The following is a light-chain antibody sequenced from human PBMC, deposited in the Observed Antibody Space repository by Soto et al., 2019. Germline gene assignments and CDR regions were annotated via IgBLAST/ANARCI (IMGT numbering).Light chain of an antibody. Sequence: EVVMTQFPATLSVSPGERATLSCRASQSVSSSYLVWHQQKPGQAHRLLIYAASRRATGITDRFSGSGSGTDFTLTISRLEPEEFAVYYCQQYGSSPWTGGQGTQLDIK. V-gene: IGKV3-20*01. CDR2: AAS. CDR3: QQYGSSPWT. CDR1: QSVSSSY. J-gene: IGKJ1*01.